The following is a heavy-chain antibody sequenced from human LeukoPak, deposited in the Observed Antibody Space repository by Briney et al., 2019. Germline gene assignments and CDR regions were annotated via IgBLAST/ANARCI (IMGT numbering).Heavy chain of an antibody. CDR1: GGSISSSSYY. D-gene: IGHD2-2*01. Sequence: SETLSLTCTVSGGSISSSSYYWGWIRQPPGKGLEWIGSIYYSGSTYYNPSLKSRVTISVDTSKNQFSLKLSSVTAADTAVYYCARAFTRPLDYWGQGTLVTVSS. J-gene: IGHJ4*02. CDR3: ARAFTRPLDY. CDR2: IYYSGST. V-gene: IGHV4-39*07.